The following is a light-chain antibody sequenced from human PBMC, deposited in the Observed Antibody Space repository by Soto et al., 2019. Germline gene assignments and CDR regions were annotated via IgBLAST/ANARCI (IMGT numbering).Light chain of an antibody. J-gene: IGLJ1*01. CDR2: EVS. CDR1: SSDVGGYNY. CDR3: SSYAGSNNLPV. V-gene: IGLV2-8*01. Sequence: QSVLTQPPPASGSPGQSVTISCTGTSSDVGGYNYVSWYQQHPGKAPKLMIYEVSKRPSGVPDRFSGSKSGNTASLTVSGLQAEDEADYYCSSYAGSNNLPVFGTGTKVTVL.